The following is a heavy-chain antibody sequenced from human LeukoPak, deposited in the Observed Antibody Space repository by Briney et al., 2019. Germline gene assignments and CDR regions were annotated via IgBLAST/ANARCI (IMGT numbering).Heavy chain of an antibody. CDR2: IPYDGSNK. Sequence: GGSLRLSCAASGFTFSSYGMHWVRQAPGKGLEWVAVIPYDGSNKYYADSVKGRFTISRDNSKNTLYLQMNSLRAEDTAVYYCAKDGGLPYNWFDPWGQGTLVTVSS. J-gene: IGHJ5*02. CDR1: GFTFSSYG. CDR3: AKDGGLPYNWFDP. D-gene: IGHD5-12*01. V-gene: IGHV3-30*18.